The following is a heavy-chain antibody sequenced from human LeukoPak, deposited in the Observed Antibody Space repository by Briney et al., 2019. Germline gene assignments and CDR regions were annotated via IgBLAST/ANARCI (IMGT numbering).Heavy chain of an antibody. CDR1: GGSFSGYY. Sequence: SETLSLTCAVYGGSFSGYYWSWIRQPPGKGLEWIGEINHSGSANYNPSLKSRVTISVDTSKNQFSLKLSSVTAADTAVYYCARGYSSYDYWGQGTLVTVSS. V-gene: IGHV4-34*01. CDR2: INHSGSA. J-gene: IGHJ4*02. CDR3: ARGYSSYDY. D-gene: IGHD1-26*01.